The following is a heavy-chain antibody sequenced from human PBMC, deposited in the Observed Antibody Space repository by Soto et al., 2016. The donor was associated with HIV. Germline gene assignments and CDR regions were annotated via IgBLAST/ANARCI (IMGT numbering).Heavy chain of an antibody. D-gene: IGHD2-2*01. J-gene: IGHJ4*02. CDR2: ISSTSNYK. CDR1: GFSFSSYS. CDR3: ARGDVGVVVPAARGFDF. Sequence: EVQLVESGGGLVKPGGSLRLSCAASGFSFSSYSMNWVRQSPGKGLEWVSSISSTSNYKYYEDSVRGRFTISRDNAKNSLFLQMNSLRAEDSAVYYCARGDVGVVVPAARGFDFWGQGTLVTVSS. V-gene: IGHV3-21*06.